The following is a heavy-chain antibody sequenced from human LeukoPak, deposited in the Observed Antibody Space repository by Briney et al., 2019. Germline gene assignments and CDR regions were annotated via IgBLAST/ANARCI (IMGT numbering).Heavy chain of an antibody. Sequence: GGSLRLSCAASGFTFSDARMSWVRQGPGKGLEWVGRIKSRTDGGTADYAAPVKGRFTISRDDSKNTLYLQMNSLKTDDTAVYYCATVAYCSGVSCYGAFDIWGQGTMVTVSS. CDR3: ATVAYCSGVSCYGAFDI. CDR2: IKSRTDGGTA. D-gene: IGHD2-15*01. J-gene: IGHJ3*02. V-gene: IGHV3-15*01. CDR1: GFTFSDAR.